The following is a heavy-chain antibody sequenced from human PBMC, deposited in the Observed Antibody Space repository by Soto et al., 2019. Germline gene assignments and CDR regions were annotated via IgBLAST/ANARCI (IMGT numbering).Heavy chain of an antibody. CDR3: ATDSARLLGTGSKGMDV. V-gene: IGHV4-59*01. CDR1: GGSISSYY. J-gene: IGHJ6*02. Sequence: SETLSLTCTVSGGSISSYYWSWIRQPPRKGLEWIGYIYYSGSTSYNPSLKSRVTISVDTSKNQFSLKLSSVTAADTAVYYCATDSARLLGTGSKGMDVWGQGTTVTVSS. D-gene: IGHD3-3*02. CDR2: IYYSGST.